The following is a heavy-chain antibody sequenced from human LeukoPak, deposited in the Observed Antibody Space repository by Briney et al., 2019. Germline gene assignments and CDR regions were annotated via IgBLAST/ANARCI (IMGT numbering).Heavy chain of an antibody. J-gene: IGHJ6*02. CDR1: GGSINSGVTYY. V-gene: IGHV4-31*03. CDR2: IYSIGSA. CDR3: ARGVISHMGV. D-gene: IGHD3-3*01. Sequence: SETLSLTCTVSGGSINSGVTYYWSWIRQHPGKGLEWIGYIYSIGSAYCNPSLRSRVSISVDTSRNQFSLRLSSVTAADTAVYYCARGVISHMGVWGQGTTVTVSS.